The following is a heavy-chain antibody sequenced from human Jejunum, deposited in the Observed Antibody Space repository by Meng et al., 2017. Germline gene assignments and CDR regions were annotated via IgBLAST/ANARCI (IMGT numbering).Heavy chain of an antibody. V-gene: IGHV4-59*01. Sequence: QVQLEQWGAGLWKPSETLSSTCTVSGGSISSYYWSWIRQSSGKGLEWIGYIYSSGSTNYNPSLKSRVTISVDTSKNQFSLKVSSVTAADTAVYYCARWTPTRTGYYFDYWGQGTLVTVSS. D-gene: IGHD1-14*01. J-gene: IGHJ4*02. CDR2: IYSSGST. CDR3: ARWTPTRTGYYFDY. CDR1: GGSISSYY.